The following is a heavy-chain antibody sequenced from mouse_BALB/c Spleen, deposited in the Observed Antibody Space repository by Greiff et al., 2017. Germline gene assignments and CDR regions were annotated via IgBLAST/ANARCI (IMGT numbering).Heavy chain of an antibody. CDR2: ISSGGST. J-gene: IGHJ3*01. CDR1: GFTFSSYA. Sequence: EVKLMESGGGLVKPGGSLKLSCAASGFTFSSYAMSWVRQTPEKRLEWVASISSGGSTYYPDSVKGRFTISRDNARNILYLQMSSLRSEDTAMYYCAQTPSFAYWGQGTLVTVSA. CDR3: AQTPSFAY. V-gene: IGHV5-6-5*01.